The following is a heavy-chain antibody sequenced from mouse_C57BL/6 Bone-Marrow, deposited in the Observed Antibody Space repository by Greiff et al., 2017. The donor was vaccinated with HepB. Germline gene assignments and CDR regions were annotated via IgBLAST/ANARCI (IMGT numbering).Heavy chain of an antibody. CDR1: GYTFTDYY. CDR3: ASPTVGAMDY. V-gene: IGHV1-26*01. D-gene: IGHD1-1*01. Sequence: VQLQQSGPELVKPGASVKISCKASGYTFTDYYMNWVKQSHGKSLEWIGDINPNNGGTSYNQKFKGKATLTVDKSSSTAYMELRSLTSEDSAVYYCASPTVGAMDYWGQGTSVTVSS. CDR2: INPNNGGT. J-gene: IGHJ4*01.